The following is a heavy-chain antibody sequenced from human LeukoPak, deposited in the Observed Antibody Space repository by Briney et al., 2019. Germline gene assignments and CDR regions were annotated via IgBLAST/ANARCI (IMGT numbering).Heavy chain of an antibody. CDR1: GFTFSSYG. V-gene: IGHV3-23*01. J-gene: IGHJ4*02. CDR3: AKEMSTMVRGAIRTFDN. D-gene: IGHD3-10*01. Sequence: LAGGSLRLSCAASGFTFSSYGMSWVRQAPGTGLEWVSGIRAGGGTTYYADSVKGRFTISRDNSKNTLSLQMNSLRAEDTAVYYCAKEMSTMVRGAIRTFDNWGQGTLVTVSS. CDR2: IRAGGGTT.